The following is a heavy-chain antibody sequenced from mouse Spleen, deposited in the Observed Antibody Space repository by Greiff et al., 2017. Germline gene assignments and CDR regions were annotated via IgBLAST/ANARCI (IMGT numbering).Heavy chain of an antibody. CDR3: ALYYSNSYYFDY. J-gene: IGHJ2*01. CDR1: GYTFTSYW. V-gene: IGHV1-52*01. D-gene: IGHD2-5*01. CDR2: IDPSDSET. Sequence: QAQLQQPGAELVRPGSSVKLSCKASGYTFTSYWMHWVKQRPIQGLEWIGNIDPSDSETHYNQKFKDKATLTVDKSSSTAYMQLSSLTSEDSAVYYCALYYSNSYYFDYWGQGTTLTVSS.